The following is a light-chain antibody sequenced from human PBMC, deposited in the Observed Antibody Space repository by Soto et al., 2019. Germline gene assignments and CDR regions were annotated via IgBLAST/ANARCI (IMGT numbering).Light chain of an antibody. CDR1: SSNIGSNT. CDR3: AACDDSLNGYV. J-gene: IGLJ1*01. CDR2: SNN. V-gene: IGLV1-44*01. Sequence: QSVLAQPPSASGTPGQRVTISCSGSSSNIGSNTVNWYQQLPGTAPKLLIHSNNQRPSGVPGRFSGSKSGTSASLAISGLQSEDEADYYCAACDDSLNGYVFGPGTKVTVL.